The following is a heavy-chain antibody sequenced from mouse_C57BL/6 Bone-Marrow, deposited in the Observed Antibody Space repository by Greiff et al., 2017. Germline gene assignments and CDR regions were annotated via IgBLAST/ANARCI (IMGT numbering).Heavy chain of an antibody. CDR1: GFNIKDDY. J-gene: IGHJ3*01. V-gene: IGHV14-4*01. Sequence: VPLQQSGAELVRPGASVKLSCTASGFNIKDDYMHWVKQRPEQGLEWIGWIDPENGDTEYASKFQGKATITADTSSNTAYLQLSSLTSEDTAVYYCTPYYPGFAYWGQGTLVTVSA. CDR2: IDPENGDT. D-gene: IGHD1-1*01. CDR3: TPYYPGFAY.